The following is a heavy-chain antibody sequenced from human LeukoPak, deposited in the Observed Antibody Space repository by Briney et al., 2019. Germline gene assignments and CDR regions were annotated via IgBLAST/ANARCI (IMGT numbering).Heavy chain of an antibody. J-gene: IGHJ4*02. Sequence: PSETLSLTCTVSGGSISSSSYYWGWIRQPPGKGLEWIGSIYYSGSTYYNPSLKSRVTISVDTSKNQFSLKLSSVTAADTAVYYCARIQGVDTAMVTGYFDYWGQGTLVTVSS. CDR3: ARIQGVDTAMVTGYFDY. CDR1: GGSISSSSYY. D-gene: IGHD5-18*01. CDR2: IYYSGST. V-gene: IGHV4-39*01.